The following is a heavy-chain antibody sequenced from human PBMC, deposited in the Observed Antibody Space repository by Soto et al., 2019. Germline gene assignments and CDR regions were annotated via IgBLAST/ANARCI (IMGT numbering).Heavy chain of an antibody. CDR3: ATPDSSGWYRGVDY. CDR2: IKQDGSEK. D-gene: IGHD6-19*01. V-gene: IGHV3-7*01. CDR1: GFTFSSYW. Sequence: EVQLVESGGGLVQPGGSLRLSCAASGFTFSSYWMSWVRQAPGKGLEWVANIKQDGSEKYYVDSVKGRFTISRDNAKNSLYLQMNSLRAEDTAVYYCATPDSSGWYRGVDYCGQGTLVTVSS. J-gene: IGHJ4*02.